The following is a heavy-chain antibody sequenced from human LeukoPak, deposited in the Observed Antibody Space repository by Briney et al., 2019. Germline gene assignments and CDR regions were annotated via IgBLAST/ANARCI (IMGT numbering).Heavy chain of an antibody. CDR2: IKQDGSEK. Sequence: GGSLRLSCAASGFTFSASWMTWVRQAPGKGLEWVANIKQDGSEKYYVDSVKGRFTISRENAKNSLYLQMNSLRVGDTAVYYCARGWERGFDCWGQGTLVTVSS. CDR3: ARGWERGFDC. J-gene: IGHJ4*02. CDR1: GFTFSASW. V-gene: IGHV3-7*01. D-gene: IGHD1-26*01.